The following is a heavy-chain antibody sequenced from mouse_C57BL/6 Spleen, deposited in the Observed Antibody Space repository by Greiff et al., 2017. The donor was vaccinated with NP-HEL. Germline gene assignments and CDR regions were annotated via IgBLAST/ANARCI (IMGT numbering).Heavy chain of an antibody. D-gene: IGHD2-5*01. CDR3: ARSGSNYGGL. CDR2: INPNNGGT. Sequence: VQLQQSGPELVKPGASVKISCKASGYTFTDYYMNWVKQSHGKSLEWIGDINPNNGGTSYNQKFKGKATLTVDKSSSTAYMELRSLTSEDSAVYYCARSGSNYGGLWGQGTTLTVSS. V-gene: IGHV1-26*01. J-gene: IGHJ2*01. CDR1: GYTFTDYY.